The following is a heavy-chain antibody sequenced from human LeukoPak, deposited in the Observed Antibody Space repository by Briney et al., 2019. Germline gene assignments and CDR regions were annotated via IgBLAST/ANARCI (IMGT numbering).Heavy chain of an antibody. CDR3: ARVWPCTNGVCLDVFEY. J-gene: IGHJ4*02. Sequence: GASVKVSCKASGYTFTGYYRHWVRQAPGQGLEWMGWINPNSGGTNYAQKFQGRVTMTRDTSISTAYMELSRLRSDDTAVYYCARVWPCTNGVCLDVFEYWGQGTLVTVSS. CDR1: GYTFTGYY. V-gene: IGHV1-2*02. D-gene: IGHD2-8*01. CDR2: INPNSGGT.